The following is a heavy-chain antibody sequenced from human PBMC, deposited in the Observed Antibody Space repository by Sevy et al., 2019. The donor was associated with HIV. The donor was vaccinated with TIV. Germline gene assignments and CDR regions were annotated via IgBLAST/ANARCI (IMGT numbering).Heavy chain of an antibody. Sequence: GGSLRLSCAASGFTFSDYYMSWIRQAPGKGLGWVSYISSIGSTIYYADSVKGRFTISRDNAKKSLSLQMNSLRAEDTAVYYCARGYYDSSGYLDAFDIWGQGTMVTVSS. CDR2: ISSIGSTI. V-gene: IGHV3-11*01. CDR1: GFTFSDYY. D-gene: IGHD3-22*01. CDR3: ARGYYDSSGYLDAFDI. J-gene: IGHJ3*02.